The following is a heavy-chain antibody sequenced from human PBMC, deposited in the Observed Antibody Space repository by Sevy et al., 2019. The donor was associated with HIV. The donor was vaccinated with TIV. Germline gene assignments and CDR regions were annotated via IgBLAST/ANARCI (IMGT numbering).Heavy chain of an antibody. CDR2: ISSGGFNI. D-gene: IGHD4-17*01. V-gene: IGHV3-23*01. Sequence: GESLKISCAASGFTFSSNAMSWVRQAPGKGLEWVSAISSGGFNIYYADSVKGRFTISRDNSKNTLYLQMNSLRVEDTAIYYCATRLTTSAGYDYWGQGTLVTVSS. J-gene: IGHJ4*02. CDR3: ATRLTTSAGYDY. CDR1: GFTFSSNA.